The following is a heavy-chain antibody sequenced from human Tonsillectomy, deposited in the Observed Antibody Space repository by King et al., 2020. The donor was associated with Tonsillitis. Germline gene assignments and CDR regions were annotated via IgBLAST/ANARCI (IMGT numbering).Heavy chain of an antibody. CDR3: AKDPTYYKTTYYFDY. J-gene: IGHJ4*02. CDR1: GFTFSSYA. CDR2: ISGGGGST. D-gene: IGHD3-10*01. V-gene: IGHV3-23*04. Sequence: VQLVESGGGLVQPGGSLRVSCAASGFTFSSYAMSWVRQAPGKGLEWVSLISGGGGSTYYADAVKGRFTISRDNSKNTLYLQMNSLRVEDTAVYYCAKDPTYYKTTYYFDYWGQGPLFTASS.